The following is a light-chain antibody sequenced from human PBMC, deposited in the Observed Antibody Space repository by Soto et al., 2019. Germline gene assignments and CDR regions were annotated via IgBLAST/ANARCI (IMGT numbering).Light chain of an antibody. V-gene: IGKV3-15*01. CDR2: GAS. CDR3: QQYNNWPPWT. Sequence: EIVMTQSPATLSVSPGERATLSCRASQSVSSNLAWYQQKPGHAPRLLIYGASTRATGIPARFSGSGSGTEFTLTIRSLQSVDFAVYYCQQYNNWPPWTFGQGTKVEIK. CDR1: QSVSSN. J-gene: IGKJ1*01.